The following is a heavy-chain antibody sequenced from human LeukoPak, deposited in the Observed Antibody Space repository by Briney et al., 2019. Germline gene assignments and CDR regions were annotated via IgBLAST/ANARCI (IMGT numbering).Heavy chain of an antibody. CDR3: AGPYYYDSSGYSGHPKFDY. Sequence: PSETLSLTCAVYGGSFSGYYWSWIRQPPGKGLEWIGEINGSGSTNYNPSFKSRVTISVDTYKNQSSLKLRSVTAEATAVYYCAGPYYYDSSGYSGHPKFDYWGQGTLVTVSS. V-gene: IGHV4-34*01. D-gene: IGHD3-22*01. J-gene: IGHJ4*02. CDR1: GGSFSGYY. CDR2: INGSGST.